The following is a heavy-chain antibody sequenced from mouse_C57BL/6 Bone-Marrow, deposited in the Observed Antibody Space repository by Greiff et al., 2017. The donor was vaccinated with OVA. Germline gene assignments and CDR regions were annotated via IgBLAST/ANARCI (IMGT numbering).Heavy chain of an antibody. J-gene: IGHJ4*01. CDR1: GFTFSSYA. D-gene: IGHD2-1*01. CDR3: TRLLDAMDY. CDR2: ISSGGDYI. Sequence: EVMLVESGEGLVKPGGSLKLSCAASGFTFSSYAMSWVRQTPEKRLEWVAYISSGGDYIYYADTVKGRITISRDNASNTLYLQMSSLKSEDTAMYYCTRLLDAMDYWGQGTSVTVSS. V-gene: IGHV5-9-1*02.